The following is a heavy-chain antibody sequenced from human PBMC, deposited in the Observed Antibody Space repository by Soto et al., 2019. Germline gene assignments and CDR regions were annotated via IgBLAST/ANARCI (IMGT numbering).Heavy chain of an antibody. J-gene: IGHJ6*02. D-gene: IGHD4-4*01. CDR3: AKDQEMATVGRGMDV. CDR1: GFTFSSYG. Sequence: PGGSLRLSCAASGFTFSSYGMHWVRQAPGKGLEWVAVISYDGSNKYYADSVKGRFTISRDNSKNTLYLQMNSLRAEDTAVYYCAKDQEMATVGRGMDVWGQGTTVTVSS. V-gene: IGHV3-30*18. CDR2: ISYDGSNK.